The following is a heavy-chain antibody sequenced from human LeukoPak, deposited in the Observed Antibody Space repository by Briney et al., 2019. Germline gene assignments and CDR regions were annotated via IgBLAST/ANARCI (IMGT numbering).Heavy chain of an antibody. CDR3: AKTRPLDSSSWSHGDY. J-gene: IGHJ4*02. Sequence: GRSLRLSCAASGFTFSSYAMHWVRQAPGKGLEWVAVISYDGSNKYYADSVKGRFTISRDNAKNSLHLQMNSLRAEDTAVYYCAKTRPLDSSSWSHGDYWGQGTLVTVSS. D-gene: IGHD6-13*01. CDR2: ISYDGSNK. V-gene: IGHV3-30-3*02. CDR1: GFTFSSYA.